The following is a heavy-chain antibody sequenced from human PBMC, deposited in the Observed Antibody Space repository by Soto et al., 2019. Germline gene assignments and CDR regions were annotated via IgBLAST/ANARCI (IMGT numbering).Heavy chain of an antibody. Sequence: GGSLRLSCAASGFTFSSYSMNWVRQAPGKGLEWVANIKQDGSEKYYVDSVKGRFTISRDNAKNSLYLQMNSLRAEDTAVYYCARESKEIDYWGQGTLVTVSS. CDR2: IKQDGSEK. CDR3: ARESKEIDY. CDR1: GFTFSSYS. V-gene: IGHV3-7*01. J-gene: IGHJ4*02.